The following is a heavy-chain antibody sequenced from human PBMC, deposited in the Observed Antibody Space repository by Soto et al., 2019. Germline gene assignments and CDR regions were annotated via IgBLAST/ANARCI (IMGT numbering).Heavy chain of an antibody. D-gene: IGHD6-13*01. CDR2: ISSSSSYT. CDR1: GFTFSDYY. J-gene: IGHJ4*02. Sequence: QVQLEESGGGLVKPGGSLRLSCAASGFTFSDYYMSWIRQAPGKGLEWVSYISSSSSYTNYADSVKGRFTISRDNAKNSLYLQMNSLRAEDTAVYYCARDSYSSSWYRPVDYWGQGPLVTVSS. CDR3: ARDSYSSSWYRPVDY. V-gene: IGHV3-11*06.